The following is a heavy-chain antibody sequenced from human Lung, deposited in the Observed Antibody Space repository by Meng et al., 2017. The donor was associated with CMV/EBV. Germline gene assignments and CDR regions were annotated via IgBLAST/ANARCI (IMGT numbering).Heavy chain of an antibody. V-gene: IGHV1-18*01. Sequence: FHSYGITWVRQAPGQGLEWVGWISSYTSNTNYAQKFQGRVTLTTATSTSIAYMELRSLRFDDTAVYYCATIAYCGGDCYQIHPLYDHWGQGTLVTVSS. CDR2: ISSYTSNT. D-gene: IGHD2-21*01. J-gene: IGHJ5*02. CDR3: ATIAYCGGDCYQIHPLYDH. CDR1: FHSYG.